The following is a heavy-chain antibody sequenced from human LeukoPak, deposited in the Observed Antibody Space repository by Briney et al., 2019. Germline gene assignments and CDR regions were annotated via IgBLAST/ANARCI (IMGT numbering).Heavy chain of an antibody. CDR3: AKGSGIAVAGNFDY. Sequence: PGGSLRLSCAASGFTFSSYAMSWVRQAPGKGLEWVSAISGSGGSTYYEDSVKGRFTISRDNSKNTLYLQMNSLRAEDTAVYYCAKGSGIAVAGNFDYWGQGTLVTVSS. CDR1: GFTFSSYA. D-gene: IGHD6-19*01. J-gene: IGHJ4*02. CDR2: ISGSGGST. V-gene: IGHV3-23*01.